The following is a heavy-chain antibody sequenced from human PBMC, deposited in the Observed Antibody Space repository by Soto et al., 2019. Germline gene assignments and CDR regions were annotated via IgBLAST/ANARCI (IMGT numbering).Heavy chain of an antibody. CDR3: ARREQQLVSLYYFDY. J-gene: IGHJ4*02. D-gene: IGHD6-13*01. CDR1: GGSFSGYY. V-gene: IGHV4-34*01. CDR2: INHSGST. Sequence: SETLSLTCAVYGGSFSGYYWSWIRQPPGKGLEWIGEINHSGSTNYNPSLKSPVTISVDTSKNQFSLKLSSVTAADTAVYYCARREQQLVSLYYFDYWGQGTLVTVSS.